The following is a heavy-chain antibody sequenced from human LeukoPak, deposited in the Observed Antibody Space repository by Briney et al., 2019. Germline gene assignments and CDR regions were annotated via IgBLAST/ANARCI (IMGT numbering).Heavy chain of an antibody. CDR3: ARSAAAADPFDY. CDR2: INHSGST. Sequence: SETLSLTCAVYGGSFSGYYWSWIRQPPGKGLEWIGEINHSGSTNYNPSLKSRVTIPVDTSKNQFSLKLSSVTAADTAVYYCARSAAAADPFDYWGQGTLVTVSS. D-gene: IGHD6-13*01. V-gene: IGHV4-34*01. CDR1: GGSFSGYY. J-gene: IGHJ4*02.